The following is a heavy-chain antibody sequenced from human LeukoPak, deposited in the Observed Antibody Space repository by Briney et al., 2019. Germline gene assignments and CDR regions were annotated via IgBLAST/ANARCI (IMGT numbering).Heavy chain of an antibody. J-gene: IGHJ4*02. CDR3: ARGQGSYRFFDY. V-gene: IGHV4-34*01. Sequence: SGTLSLTCAVYVGSFSAYHWSWIRQPPGKGLEWIGEINHSGNTNSNPSLKSRVTIPVDTSKNQFSLKVTSVTAADTAVYYCARGQGSYRFFDYWGQGTLVAVSS. D-gene: IGHD1-26*01. CDR2: INHSGNT. CDR1: VGSFSAYH.